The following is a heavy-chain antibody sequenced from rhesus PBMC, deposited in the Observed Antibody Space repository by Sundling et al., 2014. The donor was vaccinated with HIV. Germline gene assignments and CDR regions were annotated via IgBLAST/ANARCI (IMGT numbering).Heavy chain of an antibody. CDR1: GASISSNY. J-gene: IGHJ4*01. D-gene: IGHD3-34*01. Sequence: QVQLQESGPGLVKPSETLPLTCAVSGASISSNYWSWIRQAPGKGLEWIGSIYDSSGNTYYNPSLKSRVTISTDTSKNQFSLKLSSVTAADTAVYYCARRLLGSFDYWGQGVLVTVSS. CDR3: ARRLLGSFDY. V-gene: IGHV4S2*01. CDR2: IYDSSGNT.